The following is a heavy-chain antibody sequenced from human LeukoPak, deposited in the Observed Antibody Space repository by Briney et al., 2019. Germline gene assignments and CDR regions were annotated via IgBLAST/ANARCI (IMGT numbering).Heavy chain of an antibody. CDR2: MNPNSGNT. V-gene: IGHV1-8*03. CDR3: ARGTGIAAAELNWFDP. J-gene: IGHJ5*02. D-gene: IGHD6-13*01. CDR1: GYTFTSYD. Sequence: ASVKVSCKASGYTFTSYDINWVRQATGQGLEWMGWMNPNSGNTGYAQKFQGRVTITRNTSISTAYMELSSLRSEDTAVYYCARGTGIAAAELNWFDPWGKEPLVTVSS.